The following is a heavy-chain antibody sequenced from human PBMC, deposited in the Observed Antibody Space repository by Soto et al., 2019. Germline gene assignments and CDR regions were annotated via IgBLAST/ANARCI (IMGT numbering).Heavy chain of an antibody. CDR3: AKGRSYYYYYGVDV. V-gene: IGHV3-23*01. J-gene: IGHJ6*02. CDR1: GFTFSSYA. CDR2: ISGSGDST. Sequence: PGGSLRLSCAASGFTFSSYAMNWVRQAPGKGLEWVSVISGSGDSTYYADSVKGRFTISRDNSKNTLYLQMNSLRTEDTAVYYCAKGRSYYYYYGVDVWGQGALVTV.